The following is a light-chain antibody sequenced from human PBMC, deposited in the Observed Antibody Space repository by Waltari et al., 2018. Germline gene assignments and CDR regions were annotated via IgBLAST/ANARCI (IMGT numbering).Light chain of an antibody. CDR2: DVS. Sequence: QSALTQPASVSGSPGQSVPISCTRVSSDRDEYQIVPWFRQHPGKVPKLILFDVSNRPSDISNRFSGYKSGNTAYLTISRLQADDEADYYCTTYPDTNTPVVFGGGTKVTV. V-gene: IGLV2-14*03. CDR3: TTYPDTNTPVV. CDR1: SSDRDEYQI. J-gene: IGLJ2*01.